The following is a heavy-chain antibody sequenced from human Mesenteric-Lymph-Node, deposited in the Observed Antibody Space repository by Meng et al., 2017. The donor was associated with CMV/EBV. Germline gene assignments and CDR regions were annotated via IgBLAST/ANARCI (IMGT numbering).Heavy chain of an antibody. D-gene: IGHD2-2*01. J-gene: IGHJ4*02. Sequence: SETLSLTCTVSGGSIYTENYYWAWIRQPPGKTLEWIGSMYYSGSTNYDPSLKSRVAISADTSKNQFSLKLNSVTAADSAVYYCARGVHGRYCPTTTCYPVDYWGQGTLVTVSS. CDR2: MYYSGST. CDR3: ARGVHGRYCPTTTCYPVDY. CDR1: GGSIYTENYY. V-gene: IGHV4-39*07.